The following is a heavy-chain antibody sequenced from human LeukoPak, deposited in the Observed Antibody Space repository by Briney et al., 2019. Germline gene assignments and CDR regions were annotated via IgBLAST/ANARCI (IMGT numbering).Heavy chain of an antibody. CDR3: ARGDYGDYVDAFDI. Sequence: ASVKVSCKASGYTFTSYYMHWVRQAPGQGLEWMGIINPSGGSTSYAQKFQGRVTITADESTSTAYMELSSLRSEDTAVYYCARGDYGDYVDAFDIWGQGTMVTVSS. J-gene: IGHJ3*02. CDR2: INPSGGST. CDR1: GYTFTSYY. D-gene: IGHD4-17*01. V-gene: IGHV1-46*01.